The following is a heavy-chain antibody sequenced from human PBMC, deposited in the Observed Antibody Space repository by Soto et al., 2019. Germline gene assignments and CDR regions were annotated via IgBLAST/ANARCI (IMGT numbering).Heavy chain of an antibody. V-gene: IGHV1-3*01. CDR2: INAGKGNT. CDR1: GYTFTTHA. J-gene: IGHJ4*02. CDR3: ARAGDDCSTTSCYMIDY. D-gene: IGHD2-2*01. Sequence: ASVKVSCKASGYTFTTHAMHWVRQAPGQRLEWMGWINAGKGNTKYSQKFQGRVTLTRDTSASTAYMELSSLSSEDTAVYYCARAGDDCSTTSCYMIDYWGQGTLVTVSS.